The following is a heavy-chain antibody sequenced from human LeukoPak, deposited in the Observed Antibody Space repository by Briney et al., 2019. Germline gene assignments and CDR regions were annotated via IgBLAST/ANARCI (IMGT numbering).Heavy chain of an antibody. J-gene: IGHJ4*02. CDR3: ARSAHSGLFDY. CDR2: ISSSGSTI. V-gene: IGHV3-48*03. D-gene: IGHD3-10*01. Sequence: GGSLRLSCAASGFTFSSYEMTWVRQAPGKGLEWVSYISSSGSTICYADSLKGRFTISRDNPKNSMYLQMNSLRAEDTAVYYCARSAHSGLFDYWGQGTLVTVSS. CDR1: GFTFSSYE.